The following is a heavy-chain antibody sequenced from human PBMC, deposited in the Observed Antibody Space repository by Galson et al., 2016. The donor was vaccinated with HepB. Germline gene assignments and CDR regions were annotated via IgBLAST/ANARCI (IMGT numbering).Heavy chain of an antibody. CDR1: GFTFSTRW. CDR2: LKEDGSEK. CDR3: ARILDYGDYAMDV. V-gene: IGHV3-7*01. J-gene: IGHJ6*04. Sequence: SLRLSCAASGFTFSTRWMSWVRQAPGKRLEWVANLKEDGSEKYYVDSVKGRFTIARDNAKNSLYLQMNSLRAEDTAVYYCARILDYGDYAMDVWGEETTVTVSS. D-gene: IGHD4-17*01.